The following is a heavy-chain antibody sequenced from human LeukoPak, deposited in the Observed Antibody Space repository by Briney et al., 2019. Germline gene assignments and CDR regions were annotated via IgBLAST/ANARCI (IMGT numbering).Heavy chain of an antibody. J-gene: IGHJ4*02. CDR1: GYSISSGYY. CDR3: ARVYDDYGSAYYFDY. D-gene: IGHD3-10*01. V-gene: IGHV4-38-2*02. CDR2: IYHSGST. Sequence: SETLSLTCTVSGYSISSGYYWGWIRQPPGKGLEWIGSIYHSGSTYYNPSLKSRVTISVDTSKNQFSLKLSSMTAADTAVYYCARVYDDYGSAYYFDYWGQGTLVTVSS.